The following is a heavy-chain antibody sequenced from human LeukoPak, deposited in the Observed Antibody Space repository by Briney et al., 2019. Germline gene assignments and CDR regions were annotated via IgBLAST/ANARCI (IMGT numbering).Heavy chain of an antibody. Sequence: GASVKVSCKVSGYTLTELSMHWVRQAPGKGLEWMGGFDPEDDETIYAQKFQGRVTMTEDTSTDTAYMELSSLRSEDTAVYYCATGVIRFPGGFDDYWGQGTLVTVSS. J-gene: IGHJ4*02. D-gene: IGHD3-16*01. CDR3: ATGVIRFPGGFDDY. CDR2: FDPEDDET. CDR1: GYTLTELS. V-gene: IGHV1-24*01.